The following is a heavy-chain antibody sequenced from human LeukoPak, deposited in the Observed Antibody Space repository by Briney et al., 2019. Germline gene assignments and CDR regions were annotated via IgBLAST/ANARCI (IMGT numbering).Heavy chain of an antibody. CDR3: ARGGDYYDSSGYYDDAFDI. V-gene: IGHV1-18*04. Sequence: ASVKVSCKASGYTFTSYYMHWVRQAPGQGLEWMGWISAYNGNTNYAQKLQGRVTMTTDTSTSTAYMELRSLRSDDTAVYYCARGGDYYDSSGYYDDAFDIWGQGTMVTVSS. CDR1: GYTFTSYY. CDR2: ISAYNGNT. D-gene: IGHD3-22*01. J-gene: IGHJ3*02.